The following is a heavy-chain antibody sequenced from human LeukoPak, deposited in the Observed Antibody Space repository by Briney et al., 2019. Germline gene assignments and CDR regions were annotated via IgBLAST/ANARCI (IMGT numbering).Heavy chain of an antibody. D-gene: IGHD1-7*01. V-gene: IGHV1-18*01. CDR1: GYIFSNYG. CDR3: AGDVPGTTPFDY. CDR2: ISAKNGDT. J-gene: IGHJ4*02. Sequence: ASVKVSCKASGYIFSNYGISWVRQAPGQGLEWMGWISAKNGDTNYIQKFRGRVTMTTDTSTSTAYMEFSSLTSDDTAVYYCAGDVPGTTPFDYWGQGTLVTVSS.